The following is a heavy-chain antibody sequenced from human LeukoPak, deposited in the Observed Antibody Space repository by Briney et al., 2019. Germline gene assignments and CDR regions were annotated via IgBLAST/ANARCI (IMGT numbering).Heavy chain of an antibody. CDR1: GYLFTSYW. V-gene: IGHV5-51*01. CDR3: ARRRSPGRGGYYYYGMDV. CDR2: IYPGDSDT. Sequence: GASLKISCEGSGYLFTSYWIGWVRQLPGKGLEWMGIIYPGDSDTRYSPSFQGQVTISADKSISTAYLQWSSLKASDTAMYYCARRRSPGRGGYYYYGMDVWGQGTTVTVSS. J-gene: IGHJ6*02. D-gene: IGHD2-15*01.